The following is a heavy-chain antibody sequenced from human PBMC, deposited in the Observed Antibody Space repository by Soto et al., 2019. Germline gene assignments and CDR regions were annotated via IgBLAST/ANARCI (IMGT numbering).Heavy chain of an antibody. CDR1: GGSISSSSYY. CDR3: ARPVVGATPTPWYYFYY. Sequence: SETLSLTCTVSGGSISSSSYYWGWIRQPPGKGLEWIGSIYYSGSTYYNPSLKSRVTISVDTSKNQFSLKLSPVTAADTAVYYCARPVVGATPTPWYYFYYWGQGTLVTGSS. J-gene: IGHJ4*02. CDR2: IYYSGST. D-gene: IGHD1-26*01. V-gene: IGHV4-39*01.